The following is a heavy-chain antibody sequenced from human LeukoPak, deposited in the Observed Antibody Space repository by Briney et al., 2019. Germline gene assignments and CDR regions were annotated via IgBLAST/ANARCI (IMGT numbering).Heavy chain of an antibody. V-gene: IGHV4-39*07. D-gene: IGHD6-19*01. CDR1: GGSISSYY. CDR3: AREGREQWLLIDY. J-gene: IGHJ4*02. CDR2: IYYSGST. Sequence: SETLSLTCTVSGGSISSYYWAWIRQPPGKGLEWIGSIYYSGSTYYNPSLKSRVTISVDTSKNQFSLNLSSVTAADTALYYCAREGREQWLLIDYWGQGTLVTVSS.